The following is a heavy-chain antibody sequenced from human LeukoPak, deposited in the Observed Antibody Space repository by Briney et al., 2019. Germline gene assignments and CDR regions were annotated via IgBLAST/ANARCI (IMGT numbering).Heavy chain of an antibody. CDR3: GRHVSSGWDYYYGLDV. CDR1: GGSISSGASD. Sequence: SETLSLTCTVSGGSISSGASDWGWIRQHPKRGLEWVGYINHSGSTYYNPSLGSRVTMSVDTSKSQFSLTLSSVTAADTAVYYCGRHVSSGWDYYYGLDVWGQGTTVTVSS. CDR2: INHSGST. V-gene: IGHV4-31*03. D-gene: IGHD6-19*01. J-gene: IGHJ6*02.